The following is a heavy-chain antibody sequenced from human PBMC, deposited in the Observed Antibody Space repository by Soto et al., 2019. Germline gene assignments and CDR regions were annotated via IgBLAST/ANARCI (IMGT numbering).Heavy chain of an antibody. J-gene: IGHJ4*02. CDR2: ISDDGSTA. CDR3: ARGPRVSSTGTGAH. Sequence: GGSLRLSCAVSGFTFSSYWMHWVRQVPGKGLTWVSRISDDGSTATYADSVKGRFIISRDNAKNTLYLEMNTLRADDSGLYYCARGPRVSSTGTGAHWGRGTLVTVSS. V-gene: IGHV3-74*01. CDR1: GFTFSSYW. D-gene: IGHD1-1*01.